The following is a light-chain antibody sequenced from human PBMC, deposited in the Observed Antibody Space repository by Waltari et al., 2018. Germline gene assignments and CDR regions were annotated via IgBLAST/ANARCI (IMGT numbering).Light chain of an antibody. J-gene: IGKJ2*01. Sequence: EIVMTPSPATLSVSPGERATLSCRASQSINSNLAWYQQKPGQAPRLGIYGASTRATDIPARFSGSWSGTEFSLTISSVQSEDCAVYYCQQYNNWPSMYTFGQGSKLEIK. CDR3: QQYNNWPSMYT. CDR2: GAS. V-gene: IGKV3-15*01. CDR1: QSINSN.